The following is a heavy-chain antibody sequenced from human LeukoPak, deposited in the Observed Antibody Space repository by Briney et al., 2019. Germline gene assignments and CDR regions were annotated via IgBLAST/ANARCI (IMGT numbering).Heavy chain of an antibody. CDR2: IYYSGSA. CDR1: GGSISPYY. Sequence: PSETLSLTCTVSGGSISPYYWSWVRQPPGKGLEWIGSIYYSGSANCNPSLKSRVTISVDTSNNQFSLRLTSVTAADTAVYYCARDQSGSRKYHAFDIWGQGTMVSVSS. CDR3: ARDQSGSRKYHAFDI. J-gene: IGHJ3*02. V-gene: IGHV4-59*01. D-gene: IGHD1-26*01.